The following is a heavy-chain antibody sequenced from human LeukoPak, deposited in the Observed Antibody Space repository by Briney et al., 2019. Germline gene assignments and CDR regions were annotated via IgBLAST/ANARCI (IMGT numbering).Heavy chain of an antibody. V-gene: IGHV3-73*01. D-gene: IGHD2-15*01. CDR1: GFTFSGSA. Sequence: PGGSLKLSCAASGFTFSGSAMRWVRQASGKGLEWVGRIRSKANSYATAYAASVKGRFTISRDDSKNTAYLQMNSLKTEDTAVYYCTRHQGVAASLNAFDIWGQGTMVTVSS. CDR2: IRSKANSYAT. CDR3: TRHQGVAASLNAFDI. J-gene: IGHJ3*02.